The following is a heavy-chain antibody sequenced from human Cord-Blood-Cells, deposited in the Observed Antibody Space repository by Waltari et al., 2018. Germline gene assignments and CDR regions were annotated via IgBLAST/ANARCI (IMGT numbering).Heavy chain of an antibody. CDR1: GGSFSGYY. D-gene: IGHD3-9*01. CDR3: ARGKDDILTGNAFDI. Sequence: QVQLQQWGAGLLKPSETLSLTCAVYGGSFSGYYWSWLRQPPGKGLEWIGEINHSGSTNYNPSLKSRVTISVDTSKNQFSLKLSSVTAADTAVYYCARGKDDILTGNAFDIWGQGTMVTDSS. J-gene: IGHJ3*02. CDR2: INHSGST. V-gene: IGHV4-34*01.